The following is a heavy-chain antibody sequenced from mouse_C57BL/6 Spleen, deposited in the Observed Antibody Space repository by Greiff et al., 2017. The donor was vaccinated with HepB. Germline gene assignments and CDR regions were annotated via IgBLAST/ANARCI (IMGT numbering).Heavy chain of an antibody. CDR2: ISDGGSYT. V-gene: IGHV5-4*01. J-gene: IGHJ3*01. CDR3: ARASYYYGRGAWFAY. Sequence: EVQGVESGGGLVKPGGSLKLSCAASGFTFSSYAMSWVRQTPEKRLEWVATISDGGSYTYYPDNVKGRFTISRDNAKNNLYLQMSHLKSEDTAMYYCARASYYYGRGAWFAYWGQGTLVTVSA. D-gene: IGHD1-1*01. CDR1: GFTFSSYA.